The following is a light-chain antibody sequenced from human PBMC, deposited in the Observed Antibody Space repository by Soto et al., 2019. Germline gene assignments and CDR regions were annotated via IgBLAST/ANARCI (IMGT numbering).Light chain of an antibody. CDR3: QQYNSYWT. J-gene: IGKJ1*01. CDR1: QGISSW. CDR2: DAS. V-gene: IGKV1-5*01. Sequence: DIQMTQSPSTLSASVGDRVTISCRARQGISSWLAWYQQKPGKAPKLLIYDASSLESGVPSRFSGSGSGTEFTLPISSLQPDDFATYYCQQYNSYWTFGQGTKVEIK.